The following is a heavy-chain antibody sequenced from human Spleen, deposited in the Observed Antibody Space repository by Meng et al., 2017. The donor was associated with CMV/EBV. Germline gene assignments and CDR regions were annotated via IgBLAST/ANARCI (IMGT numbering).Heavy chain of an antibody. CDR1: GDSITSGDYY. Sequence: SGDSITSGDYYWSWIRQPPGKGLEWIGYIYYSGNSYCKPSLKSRLTISVDTSENQSSLSLRSVTAADTAVYYCAREGYGYARGFDIWGQGTVVTVSS. D-gene: IGHD5-12*01. V-gene: IGHV4-30-4*01. CDR2: IYYSGNS. CDR3: AREGYGYARGFDI. J-gene: IGHJ3*02.